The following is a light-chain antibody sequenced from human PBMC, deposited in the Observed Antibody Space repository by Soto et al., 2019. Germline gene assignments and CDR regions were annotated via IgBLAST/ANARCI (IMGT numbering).Light chain of an antibody. CDR3: SSYAGSYSWV. V-gene: IGLV2-8*01. CDR1: SSDVGTYNL. J-gene: IGLJ3*02. CDR2: EVN. Sequence: QSALTQPPSASGSPGQSVTISCTGTSSDVGTYNLVSWYQQHPDKAPKLMIYEVNERPSGVPDRFSGSKSGNTASLTVSGLQADDEADYYCSSYAGSYSWVFGGGTQLTVL.